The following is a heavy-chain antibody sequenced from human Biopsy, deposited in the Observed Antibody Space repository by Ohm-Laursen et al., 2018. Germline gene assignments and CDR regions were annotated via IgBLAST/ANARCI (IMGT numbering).Heavy chain of an antibody. Sequence: TVKISCKASGGTFTNHAVGWVRQAPGQGREWMGKIIPMLDVANYAQKFHGRVTITADKLTSTAYMELASLRSEDTAVYYCAIYGGTEPEGDWGQGTLVTVSS. J-gene: IGHJ4*02. D-gene: IGHD3-16*01. CDR3: AIYGGTEPEGD. CDR2: IIPMLDVA. V-gene: IGHV1-69*04. CDR1: GGTFTNHA.